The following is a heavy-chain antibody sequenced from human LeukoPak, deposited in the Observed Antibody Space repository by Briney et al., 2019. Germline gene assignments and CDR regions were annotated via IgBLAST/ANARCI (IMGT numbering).Heavy chain of an antibody. J-gene: IGHJ4*02. V-gene: IGHV1-46*01. CDR1: GYTFTSYY. D-gene: IGHD3-22*01. Sequence: ASVKVSCKASGYTFTSYYMHWVRQAPGQELEWMGIINPSGGSTSYAQKFQGRVTMTRDTSTSTVYMELSSLRSEDTAVYYCARDIIRYDSSGYYPSFDYWGQGTLVTVSS. CDR2: INPSGGST. CDR3: ARDIIRYDSSGYYPSFDY.